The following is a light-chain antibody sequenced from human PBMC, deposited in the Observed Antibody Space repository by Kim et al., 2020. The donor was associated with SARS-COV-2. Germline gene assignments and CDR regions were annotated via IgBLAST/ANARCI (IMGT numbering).Light chain of an antibody. CDR1: KLGDKY. CDR3: QAWDSSTNYV. CDR2: QDS. Sequence: SVSPGQTASITCSGDKLGDKYACWYQQKPGQSPVLVIYQDSKRPQGSLRFSGSNSGNTATLTISGTQAMDEADYYCQAWDSSTNYVFGTGTKVTVL. V-gene: IGLV3-1*01. J-gene: IGLJ1*01.